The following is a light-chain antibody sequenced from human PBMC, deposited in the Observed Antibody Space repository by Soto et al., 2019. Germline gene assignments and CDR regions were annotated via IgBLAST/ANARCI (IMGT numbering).Light chain of an antibody. J-gene: IGLJ2*01. CDR2: DTN. CDR1: IGPVTTGHY. Sequence: QAVVTQEPSLTVSPGGTVTLTCGSSIGPVTTGHYPYWFQQQPGQAPRTLIYDTNSRLSLTPARFSGSLLGGKAALTLSGARPEDEAEYFCLLYSGIPVFGGGTKLTVL. V-gene: IGLV7-46*01. CDR3: LLYSGIPV.